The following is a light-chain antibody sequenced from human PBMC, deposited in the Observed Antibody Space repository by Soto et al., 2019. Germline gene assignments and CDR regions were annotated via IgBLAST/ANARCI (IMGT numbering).Light chain of an antibody. V-gene: IGKV1-39*01. CDR3: QQSYSIPRT. CDR2: AAS. J-gene: IGKJ1*01. Sequence: DIQMTQSPSSLSASVGDRVTITCRASQSISSYLNWYQQKPGKAPKLLIYAASSLQSGVPSGFSGSGSGTDFTLTISSLQPEDFATYYCQQSYSIPRTFDQGTKVEIK. CDR1: QSISSY.